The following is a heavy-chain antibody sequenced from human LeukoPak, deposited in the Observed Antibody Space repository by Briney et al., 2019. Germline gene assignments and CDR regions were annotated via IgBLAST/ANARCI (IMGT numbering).Heavy chain of an antibody. CDR3: ANSDGSGSYYRNPFDY. J-gene: IGHJ4*02. D-gene: IGHD3-10*01. Sequence: GSLRLSCAASGITFSRLAISWVRQASGKGLEWVSTISGSGGSTYYADSVKGRFTISRDNSKNTLYLQMNSLRAEDTAVYYCANSDGSGSYYRNPFDYWGQGTLVTVSS. V-gene: IGHV3-23*01. CDR2: ISGSGGST. CDR1: GITFSRLA.